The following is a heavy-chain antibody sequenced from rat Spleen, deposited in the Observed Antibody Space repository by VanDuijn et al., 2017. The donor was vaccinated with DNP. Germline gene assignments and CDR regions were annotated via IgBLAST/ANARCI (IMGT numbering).Heavy chain of an antibody. CDR3: TRSSHNPAVDA. Sequence: QVQLKESGPGLVQPSQTLSLTCTVSGFSLTSYHVHWVRQPPGKGLEGMGVMWSGGSTDYNSALKSRLSISRDTSKSQVFLKMNSLQTEDTAIYFCTRSSHNPAVDAWGQGTSVTVSS. V-gene: IGHV2-32*01. J-gene: IGHJ4*01. D-gene: IGHD1-5*01. CDR1: GFSLTSYH. CDR2: MWSGGST.